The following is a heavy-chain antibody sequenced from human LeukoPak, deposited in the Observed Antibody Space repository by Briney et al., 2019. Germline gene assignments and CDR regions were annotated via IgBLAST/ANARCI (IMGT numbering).Heavy chain of an antibody. Sequence: GGSLRLSCAASGFIFSQYSMNWVRQAPGKGLERVSHIRSSSETFYADSVKGRFTISRDNARNSLYLQMNNLRGEDTAIYYCARDAGNSGYGCDLWGQGTLVTVSS. J-gene: IGHJ5*02. V-gene: IGHV3-48*01. CDR1: GFIFSQYS. D-gene: IGHD5-12*01. CDR2: IRSSSET. CDR3: ARDAGNSGYGCDL.